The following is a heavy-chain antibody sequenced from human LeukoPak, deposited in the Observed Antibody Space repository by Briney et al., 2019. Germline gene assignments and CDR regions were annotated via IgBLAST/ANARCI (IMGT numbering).Heavy chain of an antibody. CDR1: GFTFSSYA. V-gene: IGHV3-30-3*01. CDR2: ISYDGSNK. D-gene: IGHD3-3*01. CDR3: ARERSNYDFWSGYSNYYYGMDV. J-gene: IGHJ6*02. Sequence: GRSLRLSCAACGFTFSSYAMHWARQAPGKGLEGVAVISYDGSNKYYADSVKGRFTISRDNSKNTLYLQMNSLRAEDTAVYYCARERSNYDFWSGYSNYYYGMDVWGQGTTVTVSS.